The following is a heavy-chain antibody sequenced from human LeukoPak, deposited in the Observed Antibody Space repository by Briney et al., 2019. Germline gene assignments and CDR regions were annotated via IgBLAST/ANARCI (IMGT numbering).Heavy chain of an antibody. V-gene: IGHV4-59*01. Sequence: SETLSLTCTVSGGSISSYYWSWIRQPPGKGLEWIGYIYYSGSTNYNPSLKSRVTMSVDTSKNQFSLKLSSVTAADTAVYYCAREGGGYYPHYYFHYWGQGTLVTVSS. D-gene: IGHD1-26*01. CDR2: IYYSGST. CDR1: GGSISSYY. J-gene: IGHJ4*02. CDR3: AREGGGYYPHYYFHY.